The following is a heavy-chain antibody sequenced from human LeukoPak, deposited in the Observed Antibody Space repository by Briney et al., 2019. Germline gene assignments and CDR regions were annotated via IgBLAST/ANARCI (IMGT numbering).Heavy chain of an antibody. J-gene: IGHJ5*02. Sequence: SETLSLTCAVYGGSFSGYYWSWIRQPPGKGLEWIGEINHSGSTNYNPSLKSRVTISVDTSKNQFSLKLSSVTAADTAVYYCARRHIVVVPAAMSLYNWFDPWGQGTLVTVSS. CDR2: INHSGST. CDR1: GGSFSGYY. D-gene: IGHD2-2*01. V-gene: IGHV4-34*01. CDR3: ARRHIVVVPAAMSLYNWFDP.